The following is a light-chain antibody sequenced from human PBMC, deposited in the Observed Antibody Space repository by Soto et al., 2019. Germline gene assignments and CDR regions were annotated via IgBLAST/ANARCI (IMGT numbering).Light chain of an antibody. CDR1: SSDVGGYNY. V-gene: IGLV2-11*01. CDR3: FSFAGSQPFV. J-gene: IGLJ1*01. CDR2: DVS. Sequence: QSALTQPRSVSGSPGQSVTISCTGTSSDVGGYNYVSWCQHYPGKAPKLIISDVSKRPSGVPDRFSGSKSGDTASLTISGLQAEDEADYFCFSFAGSQPFVFGSGTKVTVL.